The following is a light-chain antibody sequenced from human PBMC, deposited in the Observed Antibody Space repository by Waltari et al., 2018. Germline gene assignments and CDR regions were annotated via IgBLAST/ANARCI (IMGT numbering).Light chain of an antibody. CDR3: QQYYSKRT. CDR2: WAS. V-gene: IGKV4-1*01. J-gene: IGKJ1*01. Sequence: DIVMTQAPDSLAVSLGGRATITCTSSQSVLYSSNDKNYLAWYQQKPGQPPKLLIYWASTRQSGVPDRFSGSGSGTDFTLTISSLQAEDVAVYYCQQYYSKRTFGQGTKVEI. CDR1: QSVLYSSNDKNY.